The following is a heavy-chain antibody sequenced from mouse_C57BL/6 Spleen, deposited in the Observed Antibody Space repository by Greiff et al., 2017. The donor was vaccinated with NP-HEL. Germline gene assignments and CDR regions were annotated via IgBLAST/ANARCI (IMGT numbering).Heavy chain of an antibody. CDR2: FYPGSGSI. D-gene: IGHD1-1*01. CDR1: GYTFTEYT. J-gene: IGHJ4*01. V-gene: IGHV1-62-2*01. CDR3: ARHASYYYGSSQGAMDY. Sequence: QVQLQQSGAELVKPGASVKLSCKASGYTFTEYTIHWVKQRSGQGLEWIGWFYPGSGSIKYNEKFKDKATLTADKSSSTVYMELSRLTSEDSAVYFCARHASYYYGSSQGAMDYWGQGTSVTVSS.